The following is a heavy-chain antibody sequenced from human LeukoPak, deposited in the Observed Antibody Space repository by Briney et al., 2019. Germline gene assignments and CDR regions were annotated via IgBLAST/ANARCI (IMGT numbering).Heavy chain of an antibody. CDR3: AHGRSGHGSFDY. V-gene: IGHV2-5*02. D-gene: IGHD5-12*01. CDR1: GFALSTSGVG. Sequence: SGPTLVNPTQTLTLTCTFSGFALSTSGVGVGWIRQPPGKALEWLALIYWDDDKWFSPSLRSRLTITKDTSKNQVVLTMTNMDPVDTATYYCAHGRSGHGSFDYWGQGTLVTVSS. CDR2: IYWDDDK. J-gene: IGHJ4*02.